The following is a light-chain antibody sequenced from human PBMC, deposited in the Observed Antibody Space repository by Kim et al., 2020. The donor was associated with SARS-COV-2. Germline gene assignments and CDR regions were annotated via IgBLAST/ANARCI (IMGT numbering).Light chain of an antibody. CDR2: EVN. CDR1: SSDVGASKY. Sequence: QSALTQPASVSGSPGQSITISCTGSSSDVGASKYVSWYQQHPGKAPKLMIYEVNKGPSGVSNRFSGSKSGNTASLTISGLQADDEADYYCSSYTMTNTWVFGGGTQLTVL. CDR3: SSYTMTNTWV. V-gene: IGLV2-14*03. J-gene: IGLJ3*02.